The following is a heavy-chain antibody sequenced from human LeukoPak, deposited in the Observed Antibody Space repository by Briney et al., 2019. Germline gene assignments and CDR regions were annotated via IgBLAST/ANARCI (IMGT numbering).Heavy chain of an antibody. Sequence: GGSLRLSCAASGFTFTSYAMGWVRQAPGKRLEWVSSVSGSGDGTYYADSVKGRFTISRDNSKKTLNLHMDSLRAEDTAVYYCAKERLGGNYGDYAVDYWGQGTMVTVSS. CDR2: VSGSGDGT. CDR3: AKERLGGNYGDYAVDY. J-gene: IGHJ4*02. V-gene: IGHV3-23*01. CDR1: GFTFTSYA. D-gene: IGHD4-17*01.